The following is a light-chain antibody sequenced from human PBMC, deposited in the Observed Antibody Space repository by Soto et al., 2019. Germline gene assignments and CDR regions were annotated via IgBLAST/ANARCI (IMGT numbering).Light chain of an antibody. CDR3: GTWDSSLSANWV. V-gene: IGLV1-51*01. CDR2: DNN. J-gene: IGLJ3*02. CDR1: RSNIENNY. Sequence: QSVLTQPPSVSAAPGQTVTISCSGSRSNIENNYVSWYQQLPGTAPKLLIYDNNKRPSGIPDRFSGSKSGTSATLGITGLQTGDEAEYYCGTWDSSLSANWVFGGGTKVTVL.